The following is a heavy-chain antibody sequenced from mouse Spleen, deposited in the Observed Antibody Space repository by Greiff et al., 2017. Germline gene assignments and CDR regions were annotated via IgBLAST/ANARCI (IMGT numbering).Heavy chain of an antibody. CDR1: GFTFSDYG. V-gene: IGHV5-17*01. CDR2: ISSGSSTI. J-gene: IGHJ3*01. Sequence: EVKLMESGGGLVKPGGSLKLSCAASGFTFSDYGMHWVRQAPEKGLEWVAYISSGSSTIYYADTVKGRFTISRDNAKNTLFLQMTSLRSEDTAMYYCARLGKGSWFAYWGQGTLVTVSA. CDR3: ARLGKGSWFAY. D-gene: IGHD4-1*01.